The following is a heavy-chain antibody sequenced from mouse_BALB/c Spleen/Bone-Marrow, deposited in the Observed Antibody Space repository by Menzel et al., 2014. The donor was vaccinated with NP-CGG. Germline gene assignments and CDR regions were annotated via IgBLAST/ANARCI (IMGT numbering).Heavy chain of an antibody. CDR2: INPSSGYT. CDR3: ARERNWDSFAY. V-gene: IGHV1-4*01. D-gene: IGHD4-1*01. J-gene: IGHJ3*01. CDR1: GYTFTSYT. Sequence: VQLQQSGAELARPGASVKMSCKASGYTFTSYTMHWVKQRPGQGLEWIGYINPSSGYTNYNQKIKDKATLTADKSSSTAYMQLSSLTSEDSAVYYCARERNWDSFAYWGQGTLVTVSA.